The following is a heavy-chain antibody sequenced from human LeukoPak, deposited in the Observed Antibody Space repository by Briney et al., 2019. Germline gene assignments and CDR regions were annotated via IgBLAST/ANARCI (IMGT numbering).Heavy chain of an antibody. D-gene: IGHD2-21*02. CDR3: AKCGSYCFYDY. J-gene: IGHJ4*02. Sequence: GGSLRLSCAATGFTFRSYAMTWVRQAPGKGLEWVSAISSSGGSTYYADSVKGRFTISRDNPKNIMYLQMNSLRVEDTAVYYCAKCGSYCFYDYWGQGTLVTVSS. V-gene: IGHV3-23*01. CDR1: GFTFRSYA. CDR2: ISSSGGST.